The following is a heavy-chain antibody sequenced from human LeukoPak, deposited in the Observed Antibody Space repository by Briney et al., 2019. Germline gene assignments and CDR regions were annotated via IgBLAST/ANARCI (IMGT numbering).Heavy chain of an antibody. V-gene: IGHV1-3*01. Sequence: ASVKVSCKASGYTFTSYAMHWVRQAPGQRLEWMGWINAGNGNTKYSQKFQGRVTMTEDTSTDTAYMELSSLRSEDTAVYYCATFGIVVVTPDAFDIWGQGTMVTVSS. CDR1: GYTFTSYA. J-gene: IGHJ3*02. D-gene: IGHD3-22*01. CDR2: INAGNGNT. CDR3: ATFGIVVVTPDAFDI.